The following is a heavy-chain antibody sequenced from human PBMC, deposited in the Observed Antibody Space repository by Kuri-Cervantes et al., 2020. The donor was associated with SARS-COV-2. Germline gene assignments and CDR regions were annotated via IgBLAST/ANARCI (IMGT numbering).Heavy chain of an antibody. D-gene: IGHD6-13*01. Sequence: SETLSLTCALSGDSVSSNSAAWNWIRQSPSRGLEWLGRTFYRSKWYNDYAVSVKSRITINPDTSKNQFSLQLNSVTPEDTAVYYCARDPYSSSWYRYYYGMDVWGQGTTVTVSS. V-gene: IGHV6-1*01. CDR1: GDSVSSNSAA. CDR2: TFYRSKWYN. CDR3: ARDPYSSSWYRYYYGMDV. J-gene: IGHJ6*02.